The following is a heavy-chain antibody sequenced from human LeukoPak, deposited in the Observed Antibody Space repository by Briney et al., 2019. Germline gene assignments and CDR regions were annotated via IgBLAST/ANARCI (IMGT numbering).Heavy chain of an antibody. CDR1: EFTFSSYT. Sequence: GGSLRLSCEASEFTFSSYTMNWVRQAPGKGLEWVSIINYNGDNKYYADSVQGRFTISRDNSKNTVYLQMNSLRAEDTAIYYCAKDGHCPGALCPTQIAVAGYNDNWGQGTLVTVSS. J-gene: IGHJ4*02. CDR2: INYNGDNK. D-gene: IGHD6-19*01. V-gene: IGHV3-23*01. CDR3: AKDGHCPGALCPTQIAVAGYNDN.